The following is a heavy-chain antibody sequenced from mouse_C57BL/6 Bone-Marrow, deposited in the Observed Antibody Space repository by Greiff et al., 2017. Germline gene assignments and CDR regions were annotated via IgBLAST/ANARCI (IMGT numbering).Heavy chain of an antibody. V-gene: IGHV1-26*01. CDR2: INPNNGGT. D-gene: IGHD1-1*01. CDR1: GYTFTDYY. CDR3: ARGSSPYFDY. Sequence: VQLQQSGPELVKPGASVKISCKASGYTFTDYYMNWVKQSHGKSLEWIGDINPNNGGTSYNQKFKGKATLTVDKSSSTAYMELRSLTSEDSAVYYCARGSSPYFDYWGQGTTLTVSS. J-gene: IGHJ2*01.